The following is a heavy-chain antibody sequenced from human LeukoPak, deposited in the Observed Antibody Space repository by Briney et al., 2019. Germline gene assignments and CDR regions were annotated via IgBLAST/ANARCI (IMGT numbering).Heavy chain of an antibody. Sequence: GSLRLSCAASGFTFSSSAMSWVRQAPGKGLQWVANIKTDGSEKYYVDSVKGRFTISRDNAKNSLYLQMNSLRAEDTAVYYCATYSSLNRREFQYWGQGTLLTVSS. J-gene: IGHJ1*01. CDR2: IKTDGSEK. CDR3: ATYSSLNRREFQY. CDR1: GFTFSSSA. V-gene: IGHV3-7*01. D-gene: IGHD3-22*01.